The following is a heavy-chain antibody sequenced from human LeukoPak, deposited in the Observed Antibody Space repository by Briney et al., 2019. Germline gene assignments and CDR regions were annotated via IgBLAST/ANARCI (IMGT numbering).Heavy chain of an antibody. V-gene: IGHV3-23*01. CDR1: GFTFSSYA. Sequence: GGSLRLSCAASGFTFSSYAMSWVRQAPGKGLEWVSAISGSGGSTYYADSVKGRFTISRDNSKNTLYLQMNSLRAEDTAVYYCAKDLQISDFWGGYYMTSEDVWGKGTTVTVSS. D-gene: IGHD3-3*01. CDR2: ISGSGGST. J-gene: IGHJ6*04. CDR3: AKDLQISDFWGGYYMTSEDV.